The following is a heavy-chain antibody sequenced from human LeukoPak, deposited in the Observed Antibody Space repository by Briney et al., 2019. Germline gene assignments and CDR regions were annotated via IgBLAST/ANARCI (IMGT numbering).Heavy chain of an antibody. CDR2: INWNGDTI. CDR1: GFTFDDYG. CDR3: ARERSSWYYYYMDV. V-gene: IGHV3-20*04. J-gene: IGHJ6*03. D-gene: IGHD6-13*01. Sequence: GGSLRLSCAASGFTFDDYGMTWVRQAPGKGLEWVSGINWNGDTIGYADSVKGRFTISRDNAKNSLYLQMNSLRAEDTAVYYCARERSSWYYYYMDVWGKGTTVTVSS.